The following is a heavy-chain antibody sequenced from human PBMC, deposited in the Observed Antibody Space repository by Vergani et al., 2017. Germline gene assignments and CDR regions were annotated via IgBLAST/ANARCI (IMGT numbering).Heavy chain of an antibody. V-gene: IGHV5-51*01. D-gene: IGHD3-22*01. CDR2: IHPADSDT. CDR1: GYSFTNYW. Sequence: EVQLVQSGAEVKKPGESLKISCQISGYSFTNYWIGWVRPMPGKGLEWMGIIHPADSDTRYSPSFQGQVTISVDKSISTAYLQRGSLRASDSAMYYCARLYGRDSSGSKYFDYWGQGTLVTVSS. J-gene: IGHJ4*02. CDR3: ARLYGRDSSGSKYFDY.